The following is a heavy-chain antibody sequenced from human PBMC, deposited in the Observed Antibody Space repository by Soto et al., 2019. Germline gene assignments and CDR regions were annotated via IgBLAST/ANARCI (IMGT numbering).Heavy chain of an antibody. CDR2: IHLTGRT. J-gene: IGHJ4*02. CDR1: GDSVNSAY. Sequence: QVQLQEMGPGLVKPSQTLTITCTVSGDSVNSAYWSWIRQLPGKGLDWMGNIHLTGRTFYNPSLKSRVAISIDTSKPLFSLKIRSISAADTAVYYCARTDAYNSSFFDSWGQGTVVTVSS. CDR3: ARTDAYNSSFFDS. V-gene: IGHV4-31*03. D-gene: IGHD1-1*01.